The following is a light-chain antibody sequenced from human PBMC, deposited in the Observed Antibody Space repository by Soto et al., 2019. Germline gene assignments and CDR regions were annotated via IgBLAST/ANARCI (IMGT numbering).Light chain of an antibody. V-gene: IGLV3-21*04. J-gene: IGLJ2*01. Sequence: SYELTQPPSVSVAPGKTARITCGGNNIGSKSVHWYQQKPGQAPVLVIYYDSDRPSGIPERFSGSNSGNTGTLTISRVEAGDEAEYYCQVWDSSSDHPVFGGGTKLTVL. CDR1: NIGSKS. CDR2: YDS. CDR3: QVWDSSSDHPV.